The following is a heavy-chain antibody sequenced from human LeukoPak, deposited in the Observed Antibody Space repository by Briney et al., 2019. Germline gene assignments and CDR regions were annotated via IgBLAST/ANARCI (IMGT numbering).Heavy chain of an antibody. CDR2: INHSGST. Sequence: SETLSLTCTVSGGSISSSSYYWSWIRQPPGKGLEWIGEINHSGSTNYNPSLKSRVILSVDPSKNQFSLRLTSVTAADTAMYYCVGDTEAGNWFDPWGQGTLVTVSS. D-gene: IGHD1-14*01. J-gene: IGHJ5*02. CDR3: VGDTEAGNWFDP. V-gene: IGHV4-39*07. CDR1: GGSISSSSYY.